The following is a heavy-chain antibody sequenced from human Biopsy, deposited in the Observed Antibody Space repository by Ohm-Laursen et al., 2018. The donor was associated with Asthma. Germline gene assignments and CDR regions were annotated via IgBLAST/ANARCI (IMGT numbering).Heavy chain of an antibody. D-gene: IGHD5-12*01. Sequence: SVKVSCKASGDSLSNYAISWVRQAPGQGLEWMGGLIPVLGTPDHAQMFEGRVTITADESTSTAYMELSSLSSEDTAVYYCARGYSGSDRIVYYYSGLEVWGQGTTVTVSS. CDR3: ARGYSGSDRIVYYYSGLEV. CDR2: LIPVLGTP. V-gene: IGHV1-69*13. CDR1: GDSLSNYA. J-gene: IGHJ6*02.